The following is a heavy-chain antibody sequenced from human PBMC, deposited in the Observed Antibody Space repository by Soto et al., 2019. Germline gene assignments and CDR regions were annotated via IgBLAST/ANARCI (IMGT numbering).Heavy chain of an antibody. CDR1: GFTFNIYA. Sequence: WGSLRISCASSGFTFNIYAIPWVRQAPGKGLEWVAVMSYDGSNKYYADSVKGRFTISRDNSRNTLYLQMNSLRVEDTAVYYCARGATVTTAEYFQHWGQGTLVTVSS. D-gene: IGHD4-17*01. CDR3: ARGATVTTAEYFQH. CDR2: MSYDGSNK. V-gene: IGHV3-30-3*01. J-gene: IGHJ1*01.